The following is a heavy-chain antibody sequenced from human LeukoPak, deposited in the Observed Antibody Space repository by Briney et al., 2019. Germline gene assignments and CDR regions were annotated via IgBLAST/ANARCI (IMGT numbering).Heavy chain of an antibody. J-gene: IGHJ6*03. CDR1: GFTFSSYE. D-gene: IGHD2-2*01. Sequence: GSLRLSCAASGFTFSSYEMNWVRQAPGKGLEWIGYIYYSGSTNYNPSLKSRVTISVDTSKNQFSLKLSSVTAADTAVYYCARVPIVVVPAAMYYMDVWGKGTTVTVSS. CDR2: IYYSGST. V-gene: IGHV4-59*12. CDR3: ARVPIVVVPAAMYYMDV.